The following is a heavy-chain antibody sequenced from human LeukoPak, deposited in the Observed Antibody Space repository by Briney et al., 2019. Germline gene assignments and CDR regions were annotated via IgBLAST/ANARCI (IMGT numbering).Heavy chain of an antibody. CDR1: GGSLTSSNQY. CDR3: ARPDQRGYSYDYSAFDI. D-gene: IGHD5-18*01. CDR2: IYYRGRT. Sequence: SETLSLTCSVDGGSLTSSNQYWGWIRQPPGKGLEWIGSIYYRGRTYYNPCLKSRATISVDTSKNQFSLKLSSVTAADTAVYYGARPDQRGYSYDYSAFDIWGQGTMVTVSS. V-gene: IGHV4-39*01. J-gene: IGHJ3*02.